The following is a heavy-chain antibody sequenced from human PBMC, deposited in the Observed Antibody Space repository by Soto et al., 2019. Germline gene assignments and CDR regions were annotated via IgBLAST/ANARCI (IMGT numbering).Heavy chain of an antibody. V-gene: IGHV1-3*01. CDR3: ARNYYDCSGLDY. D-gene: IGHD3-22*01. CDR1: GYTFTSYA. CDR2: INAGNGNT. Sequence: QVQLVQSGAEVKKPGASVKVSCKASGYTFTSYAIHWVRQAPGQGLELMGWINAGNGNTKYSQKFQGRVTITRDTSASTAYMELSSLRSEDTAVYYCARNYYDCSGLDYWGQGTLVTVSS. J-gene: IGHJ4*02.